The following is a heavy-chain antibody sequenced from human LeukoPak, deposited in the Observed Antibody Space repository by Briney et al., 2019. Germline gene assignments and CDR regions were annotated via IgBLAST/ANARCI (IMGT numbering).Heavy chain of an antibody. D-gene: IGHD6-19*01. Sequence: GGSLRLSCAASGFTFDDYAMHWVRQAPGKGLEWVSRINSDGSSTSYADSVKGRFTISRDNAKNTLYLQMNSLRAEDTAVYYCARDYRSGWYPFFDYWGQGTLVTVSS. V-gene: IGHV3-74*01. CDR3: ARDYRSGWYPFFDY. J-gene: IGHJ4*02. CDR1: GFTFDDYA. CDR2: INSDGSST.